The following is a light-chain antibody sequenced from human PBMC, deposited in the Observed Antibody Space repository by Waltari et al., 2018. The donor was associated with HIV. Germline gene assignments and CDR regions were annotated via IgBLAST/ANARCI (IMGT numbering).Light chain of an antibody. CDR1: QIISTN. J-gene: IGKJ1*01. V-gene: IGKV3-15*01. Sequence: ETVMTQSPATLSVSPGERTTLSCGASQIISTNLAWYQQKPGPAPRLLLYGASTRATGIPARFSGSGSGTEFTLTISSLQSEDSAIYYCQQYNNWPQTFGQGTKVEIK. CDR2: GAS. CDR3: QQYNNWPQT.